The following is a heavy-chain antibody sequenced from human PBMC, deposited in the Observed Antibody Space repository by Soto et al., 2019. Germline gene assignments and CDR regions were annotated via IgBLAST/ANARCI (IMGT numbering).Heavy chain of an antibody. CDR2: ISNDGSNK. D-gene: IGHD6-6*01. J-gene: IGHJ6*02. CDR3: AREYSSSPYYYYGMDV. Sequence: PGGSLILSCASSGFSFSTYFMHWVRQAPGKGLEWMAVISNDGSNKYYADSVKGRFTISRDNSKDTLFLQMNSLRAEDTAVYYCAREYSSSPYYYYGMDVWGQGTTVNVSS. V-gene: IGHV3-30*03. CDR1: GFSFSTYF.